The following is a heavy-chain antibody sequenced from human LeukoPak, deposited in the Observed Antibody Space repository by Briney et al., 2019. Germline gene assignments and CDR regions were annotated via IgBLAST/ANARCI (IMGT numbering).Heavy chain of an antibody. CDR3: ARVSSGATTVDY. J-gene: IGHJ4*02. Sequence: SETLSLTCAVSGGSNSSSNWWSWVRQPPGKGLEWIGEIYHSGSTNYNPSLKSRVTISVDKSKNQFSLKLSSVTAADTAVYYCARVSSGATTVDYWGQGTLVTVSS. CDR1: GGSNSSSNW. D-gene: IGHD1-26*01. CDR2: IYHSGST. V-gene: IGHV4-4*02.